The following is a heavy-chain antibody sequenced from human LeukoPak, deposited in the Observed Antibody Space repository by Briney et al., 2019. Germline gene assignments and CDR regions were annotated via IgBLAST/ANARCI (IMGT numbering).Heavy chain of an antibody. CDR2: MNPNSGNT. CDR3: AREELEPWSSWAPTRGIDV. J-gene: IGHJ6*02. V-gene: IGHV1-8*01. CDR1: GYTFTSYD. D-gene: IGHD1-26*01. Sequence: GASVKVSCKASGYTFTSYDINWVRQATGQGLEWMGWMNPNSGNTGYAQNFQGRVTMTRDTSTSTAYMELRSLRPEDTAVYYCAREELEPWSSWAPTRGIDVWGQGTTVSVSS.